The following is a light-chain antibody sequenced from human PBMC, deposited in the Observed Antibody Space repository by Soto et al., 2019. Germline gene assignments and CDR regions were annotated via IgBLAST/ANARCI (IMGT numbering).Light chain of an antibody. J-gene: IGLJ2*01. CDR1: SSNIGNNY. CDR2: DNN. V-gene: IGLV1-51*01. Sequence: QSVLTQPPSVSAAPGQKVTISCSGSSSNIGNNYVSWYQQLPGTAPKLLLYDNNKRPSGIPDRFSGSNSGTSATLGITGLQTGDEADYYCGPWDSSLSAVVFGGGTKLTVL. CDR3: GPWDSSLSAVV.